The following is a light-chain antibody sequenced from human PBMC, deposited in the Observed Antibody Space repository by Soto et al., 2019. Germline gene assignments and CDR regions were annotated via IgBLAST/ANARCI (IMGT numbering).Light chain of an antibody. J-gene: IGLJ1*01. CDR3: SSYTSSSTIYV. CDR1: SSDVGGYNY. Sequence: QSVLTQPASVSGSPGQSITISCTGTSSDVGGYNYVSWYQQHPGKAPKLMIYDVSNRPSGVSNRFSGSKSGNTASLTISGLQDEDEDDYYCSSYTSSSTIYVFGTGTKLTVL. V-gene: IGLV2-14*01. CDR2: DVS.